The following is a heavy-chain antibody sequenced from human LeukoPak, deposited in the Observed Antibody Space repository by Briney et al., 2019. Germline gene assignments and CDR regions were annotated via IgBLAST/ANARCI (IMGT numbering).Heavy chain of an antibody. J-gene: IGHJ1*01. D-gene: IGHD4-17*01. CDR3: ARAAVTTSRYFQH. V-gene: IGHV4-59*01. CDR1: GGSISSYY. CDR2: IYSSGST. Sequence: PSETLSLTCTVSGGSISSYYWSWIRQPPGKGLEWIGYIYSSGSTKYNPSLKSRVTISVDTSKNQLSLKLSSVTAADTAVYYCARAAVTTSRYFQHWGQGTLVTVSS.